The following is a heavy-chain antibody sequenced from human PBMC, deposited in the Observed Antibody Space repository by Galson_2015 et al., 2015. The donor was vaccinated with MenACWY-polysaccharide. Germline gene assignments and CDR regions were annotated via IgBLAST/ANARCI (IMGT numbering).Heavy chain of an antibody. V-gene: IGHV3-23*01. Sequence: SLRLSCAASGFTFSAYAMTWGRQAPGKGLEWVSAMSGGGGHTYYTDSVKGPITISKDNSKNTLFLQMNSLTAENTAVYYCAKSYSSLYYFDDWGQGTLVTVSS. J-gene: IGHJ4*02. CDR3: AKSYSSLYYFDD. D-gene: IGHD4-11*01. CDR2: MSGGGGHT. CDR1: GFTFSAYA.